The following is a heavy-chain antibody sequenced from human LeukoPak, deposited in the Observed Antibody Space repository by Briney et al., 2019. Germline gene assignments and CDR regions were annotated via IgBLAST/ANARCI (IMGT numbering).Heavy chain of an antibody. Sequence: GGSLRLSCAASGFTVSSNYMSWVRQAPGKGLEWVSVIYSGGSTYYAGSVKGRFTISRDNSKSTLYLQMNSLRAEDTAVYYCARVLSGRGSLYSYYYYMDVWGKGTTVTISS. CDR1: GFTVSSNY. J-gene: IGHJ6*03. V-gene: IGHV3-53*01. CDR3: ARVLSGRGSLYSYYYYMDV. D-gene: IGHD3-10*01. CDR2: IYSGGST.